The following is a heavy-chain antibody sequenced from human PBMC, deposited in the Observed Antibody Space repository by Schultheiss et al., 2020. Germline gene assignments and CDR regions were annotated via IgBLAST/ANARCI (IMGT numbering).Heavy chain of an antibody. J-gene: IGHJ4*02. D-gene: IGHD6-13*01. CDR2: ISYDGSNK. V-gene: IGHV3-30*04. CDR1: GFTFSSYA. Sequence: GGSLRLSCAASGFTFSSYAMHWVRQAPGKGLEWVAVISYDGSNKYYADSVKGRFTISRDNSKNTLYLQMNSLRAEDTAVYYCANPVSSSWPDFDYWGQGTLVTVSS. CDR3: ANPVSSSWPDFDY.